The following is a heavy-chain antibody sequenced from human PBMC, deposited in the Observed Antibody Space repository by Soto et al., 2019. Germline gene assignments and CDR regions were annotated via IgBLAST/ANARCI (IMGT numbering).Heavy chain of an antibody. CDR1: GFTFSSYS. Sequence: PGGSLRLSCAASGFTFSSYSMNWVRQAPGKGLEWVSSISSSSSYIYYADSVKGRFTISRDNAKNSLYLQMNSLRAEDTAVYYCARRPALDGYNYYFDYWGQGTLVTVSS. D-gene: IGHD5-12*01. CDR2: ISSSSSYI. V-gene: IGHV3-21*01. J-gene: IGHJ4*02. CDR3: ARRPALDGYNYYFDY.